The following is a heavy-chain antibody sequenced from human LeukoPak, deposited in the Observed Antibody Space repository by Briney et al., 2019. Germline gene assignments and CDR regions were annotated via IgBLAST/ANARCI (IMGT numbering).Heavy chain of an antibody. J-gene: IGHJ4*02. V-gene: IGHV3-11*04. CDR2: ISASGDTI. D-gene: IGHD1-26*01. Sequence: GGSLRLSCAASGFTFTNYYMTWIRQAPGKGLEWVSYISASGDTIYYGDSVRGRFTISRDNAKNSLYLDMNTLKAEDTAVYYCARAPSWEILSYFDYWGQGTLVTVSS. CDR3: ARAPSWEILSYFDY. CDR1: GFTFTNYY.